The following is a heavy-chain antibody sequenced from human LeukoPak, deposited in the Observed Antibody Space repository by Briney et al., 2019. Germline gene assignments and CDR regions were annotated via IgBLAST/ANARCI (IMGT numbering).Heavy chain of an antibody. CDR3: ARGASVDYVWGSYRYTKENWFDP. V-gene: IGHV4-38-2*01. CDR1: GYSISSGYY. Sequence: SETLSLTCAVSGYSISSGYYWGWIRQPPGQGLEWIGSIYHSGSTYYNPSLKSRVTISVDTSKNQFSLKLSSVTAADTAVYYCARGASVDYVWGSYRYTKENWFDPWGQGTLVTVSS. CDR2: IYHSGST. D-gene: IGHD3-16*02. J-gene: IGHJ5*02.